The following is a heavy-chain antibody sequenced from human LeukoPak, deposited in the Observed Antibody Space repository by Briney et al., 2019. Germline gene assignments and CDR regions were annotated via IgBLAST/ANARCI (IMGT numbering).Heavy chain of an antibody. CDR3: AKDSVVRGGDYYYMDV. CDR2: IRYDGSNK. J-gene: IGHJ6*03. Sequence: GGSLRLSCAASGFTFSSYGMHWVRQDPGKGLEWVAFIRYDGSNKYYADSVKGRFTISRDNSKNTLYLQMNSLRAEDTAVYYCAKDSVVRGGDYYYMDVWGKGTTVTISS. D-gene: IGHD3-10*01. CDR1: GFTFSSYG. V-gene: IGHV3-30*02.